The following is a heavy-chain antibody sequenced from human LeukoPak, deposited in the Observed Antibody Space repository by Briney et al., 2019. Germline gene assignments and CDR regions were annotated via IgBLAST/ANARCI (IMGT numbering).Heavy chain of an antibody. CDR3: ARSDIVVDNWFDP. CDR2: IYYSGST. Sequence: PSETLSLTCTVSGGSISSSSYYWGWIRQPPGKGLEWIGSIYYSGSTYYNPSLRSRVTISVDTSKNQFSLKLSSVTAADTAVYYCARSDIVVDNWFDPWGQGTLVTVSS. CDR1: GGSISSSSYY. D-gene: IGHD2-15*01. J-gene: IGHJ5*02. V-gene: IGHV4-39*07.